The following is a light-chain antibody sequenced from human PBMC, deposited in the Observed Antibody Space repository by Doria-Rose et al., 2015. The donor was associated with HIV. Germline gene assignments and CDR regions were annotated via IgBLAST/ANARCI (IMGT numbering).Light chain of an antibody. CDR2: WAS. J-gene: IGKJ3*01. Sequence: DIRVTQSPESLGMSLGERATLNCKSNQSLLCTSKNYLAWYQQKPGQPPKLLIYWASTRQSGVPARFSGSGSGTDFTLTISSLEAEDVAVYYCQQCYDTPSFGPGTTVDIK. CDR3: QQCYDTPS. V-gene: IGKV4-1*01. CDR1: QSLLCTSKNY.